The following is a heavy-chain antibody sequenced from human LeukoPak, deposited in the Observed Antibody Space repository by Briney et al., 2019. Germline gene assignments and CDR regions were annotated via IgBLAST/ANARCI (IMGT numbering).Heavy chain of an antibody. D-gene: IGHD1-26*01. CDR1: GFTFSSYS. V-gene: IGHV3-21*01. CDR2: ISSSSSYI. CDR3: ARDLEWELSRNYYYYMDV. J-gene: IGHJ6*03. Sequence: GGSLRLSCAASGFTFSSYSMNWVRQAPGKGLEWVSSISSSSSYIYYADSVKGRFTISRDNAKNSLYLQMNSLRAEDTAVYYCARDLEWELSRNYYYYMDVWGKGTTVTVSS.